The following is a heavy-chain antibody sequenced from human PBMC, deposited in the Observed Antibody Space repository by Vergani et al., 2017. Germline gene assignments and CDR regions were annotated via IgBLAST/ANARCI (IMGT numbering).Heavy chain of an antibody. CDR1: GGSISSGDYY. J-gene: IGHJ4*02. Sequence: QVQLQESGPGLVKPSQTLSLSCTVSGGSISSGDYYWSLIRQPPGKGLEWIGYIYYSGSTYYNPPLKSRITISIDTSKNQFSLKLSSVTAADTAVYYCARGSSGYPYWGQGTLVTVSS. CDR2: IYYSGST. CDR3: ARGSSGYPY. V-gene: IGHV4-30-4*08. D-gene: IGHD3-22*01.